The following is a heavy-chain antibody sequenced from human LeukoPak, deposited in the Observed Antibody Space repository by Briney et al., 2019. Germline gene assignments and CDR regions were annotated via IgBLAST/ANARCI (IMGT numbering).Heavy chain of an antibody. J-gene: IGHJ4*02. V-gene: IGHV4-39*01. CDR2: IYYSGTT. CDR3: TRHHYDSTGSFDY. CDR1: GASMTTTNY. D-gene: IGHD3-22*01. Sequence: PSETLSLTCTVSGASMTTTNYWDWIRQAPGKGLEWIGHIYYSGTTSYSPSLNSRVTISVDTSKNQFSLRLSSVTAADTAVYYCTRHHYDSTGSFDYWGQGALVTVSS.